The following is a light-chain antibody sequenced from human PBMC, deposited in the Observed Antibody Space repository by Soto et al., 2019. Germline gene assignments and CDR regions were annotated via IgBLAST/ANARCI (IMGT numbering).Light chain of an antibody. CDR2: AAS. J-gene: IGKJ1*01. V-gene: IGKV1-8*01. CDR3: QQYYSYPRT. CDR1: QGISSY. Sequence: AIRMTQSPSSFSASTGDRVTITCRASQGISSYLAWYQQKPGKAPKLLIYAASTLQSGVPSRFSGSESGTDFTLTISCLQSEDFAPYYCQQYYSYPRTFGQGTKVEIK.